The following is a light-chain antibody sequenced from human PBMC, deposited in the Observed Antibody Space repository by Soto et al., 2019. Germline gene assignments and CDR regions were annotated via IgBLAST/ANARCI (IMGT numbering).Light chain of an antibody. Sequence: EIVLTQSPATLSLSPGERATLSCRASQSVSSYLAWYQQEPGQAPRLLIYDASNRATGIPARFSGSGSGTDFTRTISSLETEDFAGYYCQQRSNWPLFTFGPGTKVDIK. CDR2: DAS. CDR3: QQRSNWPLFT. V-gene: IGKV3-11*01. J-gene: IGKJ3*01. CDR1: QSVSSY.